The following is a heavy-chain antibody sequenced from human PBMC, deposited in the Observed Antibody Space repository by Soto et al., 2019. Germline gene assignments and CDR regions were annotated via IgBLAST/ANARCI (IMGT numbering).Heavy chain of an antibody. CDR1: GYTFTSYG. CDR3: ARDCSSTSCLSP. CDR2: ISAYNGNI. D-gene: IGHD2-2*01. J-gene: IGHJ5*02. Sequence: GASGKVSCKASGYTFTSYGISWVRQAPGQGLEWMGWISAYNGNINYAQKLQGRVTMTTDTSTSTAYMELRSLRSDDTAVYYCARDCSSTSCLSPWGQGTLVTVSS. V-gene: IGHV1-18*01.